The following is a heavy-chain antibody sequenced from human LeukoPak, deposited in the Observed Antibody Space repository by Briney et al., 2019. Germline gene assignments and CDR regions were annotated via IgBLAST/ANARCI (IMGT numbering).Heavy chain of an antibody. D-gene: IGHD3-10*01. Sequence: PSETLSLTSTVAGYSISGGYYWGWIRQPPGKGLEWISSIYHSGNTYYNPSLKSRVTIAVDTSKNHFSLRLSTVTAADTALYYIASNGYFYGSGNLDNWVQGTLATVSS. CDR3: ASNGYFYGSGNLDN. V-gene: IGHV4-38-2*02. CDR2: IYHSGNT. J-gene: IGHJ4*02. CDR1: GYSISGGYY.